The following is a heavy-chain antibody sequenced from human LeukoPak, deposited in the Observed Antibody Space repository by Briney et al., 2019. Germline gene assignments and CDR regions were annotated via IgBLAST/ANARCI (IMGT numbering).Heavy chain of an antibody. CDR2: MNPNSGNT. D-gene: IGHD5-12*01. CDR1: GYTFTSYD. V-gene: IGHV1-8*01. J-gene: IGHJ4*02. CDR3: ATADIVVTEGGDY. Sequence: ASVKVSCKASGYTFTSYDINWVRQATGQGLEWMGWMNPNSGNTGYAQKLQGSVTMTRDTSISTGYMELSSLRSEDTAVYYCATADIVVTEGGDYWGEGTLVTVSS.